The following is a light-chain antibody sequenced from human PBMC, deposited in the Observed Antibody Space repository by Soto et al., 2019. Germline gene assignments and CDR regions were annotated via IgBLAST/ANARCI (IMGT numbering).Light chain of an antibody. V-gene: IGKV1-27*01. J-gene: IGKJ1*01. CDR3: QKYDSAPWT. CDR1: QGIGNS. Sequence: IPMTQSPSSLSASVGDRGIITCRASQGIGNSLAWDQQKAGRVPKLLMHSASTLLSGVPSRFSGSGSGTDFSLTISSLQPDDVATYYYQKYDSAPWTFGQVTKVEIK. CDR2: SAS.